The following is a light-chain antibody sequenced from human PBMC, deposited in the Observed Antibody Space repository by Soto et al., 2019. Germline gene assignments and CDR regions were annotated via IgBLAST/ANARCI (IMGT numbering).Light chain of an antibody. CDR1: QTIVSW. CDR2: MAS. J-gene: IGKJ2*01. V-gene: IGKV1-5*03. Sequence: DVQMTQSPSTLSASIGDTVTITCRASQTIVSWLAWYQQKPGRPPKLLIYMASILESGVPSRFSGRVSGTEFTLTISGLRPDDLGTYYCQQYNSYPKTFGEGTKLDI. CDR3: QQYNSYPKT.